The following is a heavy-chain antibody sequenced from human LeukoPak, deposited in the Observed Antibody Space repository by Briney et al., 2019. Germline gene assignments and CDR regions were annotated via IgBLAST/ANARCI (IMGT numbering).Heavy chain of an antibody. V-gene: IGHV4-34*01. D-gene: IGHD4-11*01. J-gene: IGHJ4*02. Sequence: SETLSLTCADYGGAFSGYYWSWIRQPPGKGLEWIGEINHSGDTKYNPSLKSRVSMSVDVSKDQFSLKLTSLTAADTAVYYCARGSRNYNNYEGADYWGQGTLVTVSS. CDR2: INHSGDT. CDR1: GGAFSGYY. CDR3: ARGSRNYNNYEGADY.